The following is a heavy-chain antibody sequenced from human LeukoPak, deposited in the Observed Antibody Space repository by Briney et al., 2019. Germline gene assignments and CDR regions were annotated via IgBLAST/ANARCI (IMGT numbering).Heavy chain of an antibody. J-gene: IGHJ4*02. CDR2: IYYSGST. CDR3: ARGQWLAQLRVFDY. Sequence: SETLSLTCTVSGDSINSLDLWSWVRQPPGKGLEWIGYIYYSGSTYYNPSLKSRVTTSVDTSKSQFSLKLSSVTAADTAVYYCARGQWLAQLRVFDYWGQGTLVTVSS. V-gene: IGHV4-31*03. CDR1: GDSINSLDL. D-gene: IGHD6-19*01.